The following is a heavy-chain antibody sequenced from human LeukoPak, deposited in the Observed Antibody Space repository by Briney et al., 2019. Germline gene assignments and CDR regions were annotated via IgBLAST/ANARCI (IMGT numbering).Heavy chain of an antibody. V-gene: IGHV3-23*01. CDR3: AKVILRYYDFWSGYDY. D-gene: IGHD3-3*01. CDR1: GSTFSTYA. Sequence: GGSLRPSCAVSGSTFSTYAMSWVRQAPGKGLEWVSGISVSGASTYYADSVKGRFTISRDNSKNTLYLQMNSLRAEDTAVYYCAKVILRYYDFWSGYDYWGPGTLVTVSS. CDR2: ISVSGAST. J-gene: IGHJ4*02.